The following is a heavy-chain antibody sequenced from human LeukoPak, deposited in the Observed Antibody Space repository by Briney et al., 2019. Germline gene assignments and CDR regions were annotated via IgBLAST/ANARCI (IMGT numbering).Heavy chain of an antibody. D-gene: IGHD5-18*01. J-gene: IGHJ4*02. Sequence: GGSLRLSCAASGFTFSDYNMNWVRQAPGKGLEWVGFIRSKAYGGTTEYAASVKGRFTISRDDSKSIAYLQMNSLKTEDTAVYYCTRVQLWLAPSDYWGQGTLVTVSS. CDR3: TRVQLWLAPSDY. CDR1: GFTFSDYN. CDR2: IRSKAYGGTT. V-gene: IGHV3-49*04.